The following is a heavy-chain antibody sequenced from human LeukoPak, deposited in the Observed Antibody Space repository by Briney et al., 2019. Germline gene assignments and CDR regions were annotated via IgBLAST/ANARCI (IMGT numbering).Heavy chain of an antibody. CDR3: AKYIGRTDYYGMDV. V-gene: IGHV3-9*01. CDR2: ISWNSGSI. CDR1: GFTFDDYA. J-gene: IGHJ6*02. Sequence: GGSLRLSCAASGFTFDDYAMHWVRQAPGKGLEWVSGISWNSGSIGYADSVKGRFTISRDNAKNSLYLQMNSLRAEDTALYYCAKYIGRTDYYGMDVWGQGTTVTVSS.